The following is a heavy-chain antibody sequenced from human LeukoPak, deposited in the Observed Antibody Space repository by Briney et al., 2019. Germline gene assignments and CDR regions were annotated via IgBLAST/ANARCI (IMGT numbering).Heavy chain of an antibody. V-gene: IGHV3-30-3*01. D-gene: IGHD1-26*01. J-gene: IGHJ4*02. Sequence: PGGSLRLSCAASGFTFSSYAMHWVRQAPGKGLEWVAVISYDGSNKYYADSVKGRFTISRDNSKNTLYLQMNSLRAEDTAVYYCARDQASIVGASLDYWGQGTLVTVSS. CDR2: ISYDGSNK. CDR3: ARDQASIVGASLDY. CDR1: GFTFSSYA.